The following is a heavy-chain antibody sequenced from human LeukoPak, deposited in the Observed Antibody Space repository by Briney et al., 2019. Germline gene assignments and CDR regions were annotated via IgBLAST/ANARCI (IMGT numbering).Heavy chain of an antibody. J-gene: IGHJ3*02. CDR2: INHSGST. D-gene: IGHD4-11*01. V-gene: IGHV4-34*01. CDR3: ARWGVTTGFAFDI. Sequence: SETLSLTCAVYGGSFSGYYWSWIRQPPGKGLEWIGEINHSGSTNYNPSLKSRVTISVDTSKNQFSLKLSSVTAADTAAYYCARWGVTTGFAFDIWGQGTMVTVSS. CDR1: GGSFSGYY.